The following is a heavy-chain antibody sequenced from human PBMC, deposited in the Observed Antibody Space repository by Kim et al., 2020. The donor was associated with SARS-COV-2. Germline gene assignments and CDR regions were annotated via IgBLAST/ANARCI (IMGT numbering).Heavy chain of an antibody. Sequence: KLYGGSVEGRFTISRDNAKNSVYLQMSGLRDDHTATYFCARAGGVGTVDYWGQGILVTVSS. J-gene: IGHJ4*02. D-gene: IGHD1-7*01. CDR3: ARAGGVGTVDY. CDR2: K. V-gene: IGHV3-7*04.